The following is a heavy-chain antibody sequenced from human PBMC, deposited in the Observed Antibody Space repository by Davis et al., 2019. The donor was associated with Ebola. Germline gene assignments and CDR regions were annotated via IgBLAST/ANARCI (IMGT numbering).Heavy chain of an antibody. CDR1: GGSISSSSYY. V-gene: IGHV4-39*01. J-gene: IGHJ2*01. D-gene: IGHD6-19*01. CDR3: ARLEQWLVPWYFDL. CDR2: IYYSGSS. Sequence: MPSETLSLTCSVSGGSISSSSYYWGWIRQPPGKGLECIGSIYYSGSSYYNPSLKSRVTISVDTSKNQFSLKLSSVTAADTAVYYCARLEQWLVPWYFDLWGRGTLVTVSS.